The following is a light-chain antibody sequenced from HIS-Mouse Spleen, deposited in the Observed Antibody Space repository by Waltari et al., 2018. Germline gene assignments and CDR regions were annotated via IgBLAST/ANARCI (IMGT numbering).Light chain of an antibody. CDR1: ALPKQY. Sequence: SYELTQPPSVSVSPGQTARITCSGDALPKQYAYWYQQKPGQAPVLVIYKDSERPSGIPERFSGSSSGTTVTLNISGVQAEDDADYYCQSADSSGTYQDVVFGGGTKLTVL. J-gene: IGLJ2*01. CDR2: KDS. V-gene: IGLV3-25*03. CDR3: QSADSSGTYQDVV.